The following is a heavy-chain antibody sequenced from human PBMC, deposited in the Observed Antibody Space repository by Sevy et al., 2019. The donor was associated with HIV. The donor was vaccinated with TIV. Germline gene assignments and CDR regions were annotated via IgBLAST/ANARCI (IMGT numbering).Heavy chain of an antibody. V-gene: IGHV1-18*01. D-gene: IGHD3-10*01. J-gene: IGHJ6*02. CDR3: ASEGYYDRSGTYRHPNYCGMDV. CDR2: ISDYNGYT. CDR1: GYTFSSYG. Sequence: ASVKVSCKASGYTFSSYGISWVRQAPGQGLEWMGWISDYNGYTNYAHKFQGRVTMSTETSTRTAYMGLRRLRSDDTAVYFCASEGYYDRSGTYRHPNYCGMDVWGQGTAVTVSS.